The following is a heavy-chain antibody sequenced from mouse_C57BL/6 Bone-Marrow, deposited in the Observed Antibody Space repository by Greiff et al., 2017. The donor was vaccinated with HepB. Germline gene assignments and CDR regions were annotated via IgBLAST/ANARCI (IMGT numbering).Heavy chain of an antibody. V-gene: IGHV6-3*01. CDR3: TEITTVEGGY. CDR2: IRLKSDNYAT. J-gene: IGHJ2*01. CDR1: GFTFSNYW. Sequence: EVKLMESGGGLVQPGGSMKLSCVASGFTFSNYWMNWVRQSPEKGLEWVAQIRLKSDNYATHYAESVKGRFTISRDDSKSSVYLQMNNLRAEDTGIYYCTEITTVEGGYWGQGTTLTVSS. D-gene: IGHD1-1*01.